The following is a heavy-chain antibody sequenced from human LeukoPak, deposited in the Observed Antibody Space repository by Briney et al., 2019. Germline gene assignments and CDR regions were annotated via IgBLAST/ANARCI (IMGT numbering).Heavy chain of an antibody. CDR1: GGSFSGYY. V-gene: IGHV4-34*01. CDR3: ARRPTTYCSGGSCYGYYFDY. D-gene: IGHD2-15*01. CDR2: IHHSGST. Sequence: PSETLSLTCAVYGGSFSGYYWSWIRQPPGKGLEWIGYIHHSGSTYYNPSLKSRLIISLDKSKNQFSLKLSSVTAADTAVYYCARRPTTYCSGGSCYGYYFDYWGQGTLVTVSS. J-gene: IGHJ4*02.